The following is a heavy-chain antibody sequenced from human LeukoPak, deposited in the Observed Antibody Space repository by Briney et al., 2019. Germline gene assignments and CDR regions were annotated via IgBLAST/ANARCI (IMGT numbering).Heavy chain of an antibody. D-gene: IGHD6-13*01. CDR1: GFTFSSYG. CDR3: AKDRTGYSSSWYRFDY. J-gene: IGHJ4*02. Sequence: PGGSLRLSCAAYGFTFSSYGMHWVRQAPGKGLEWVAVIWYDGSNKYYADSVKGRFTISRDNSKNTLYLQMNSLRAEDTAVYYCAKDRTGYSSSWYRFDYWGQGTLVTVSS. V-gene: IGHV3-33*06. CDR2: IWYDGSNK.